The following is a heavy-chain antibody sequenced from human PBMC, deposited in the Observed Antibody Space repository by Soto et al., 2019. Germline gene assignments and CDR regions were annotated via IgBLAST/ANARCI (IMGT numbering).Heavy chain of an antibody. D-gene: IGHD3-22*01. CDR2: ISGSGGST. Sequence: GSLRLSCAASGFTFSSYAMSWVRQAPGKGLEWVSAISGSGGSTYYADSVKGRFTISRDNSKNTLYLQMNSLRAEDTAVYYCAKTQSMIVVVISLDYWGQGTLVTVSS. CDR3: AKTQSMIVVVISLDY. J-gene: IGHJ4*02. V-gene: IGHV3-23*01. CDR1: GFTFSSYA.